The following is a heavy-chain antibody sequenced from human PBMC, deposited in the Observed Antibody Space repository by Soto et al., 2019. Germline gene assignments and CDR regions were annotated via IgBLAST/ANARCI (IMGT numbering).Heavy chain of an antibody. CDR3: ARGDSSSWAYYYYYGMDV. CDR1: GRSFSGYY. V-gene: IGHV4-34*01. Sequence: SETLSLTCAVYGRSFSGYYWSWIRQPPGKGLEWIGEINHSGSTNYNPSLKSRVTISVDTSKNQFSLKLSSVTAADTAVYYCARGDSSSWAYYYYYGMDVWGQGTTVTVSS. D-gene: IGHD6-13*01. CDR2: INHSGST. J-gene: IGHJ6*02.